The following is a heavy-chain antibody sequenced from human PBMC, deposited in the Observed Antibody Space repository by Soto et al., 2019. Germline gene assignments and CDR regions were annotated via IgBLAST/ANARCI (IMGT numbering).Heavy chain of an antibody. D-gene: IGHD4-17*01. Sequence: PSETLSLTCAVSGGSISSGGYSWSWIRQPPGKGLEWIGYIYHSGSTYYNPSLKSRVTISVDRSKNQFSLKLSSVTAADTAVHYCAREHGDISYFDYWGQGTLVTVSS. J-gene: IGHJ4*02. CDR2: IYHSGST. CDR1: GGSISSGGYS. CDR3: AREHGDISYFDY. V-gene: IGHV4-30-2*01.